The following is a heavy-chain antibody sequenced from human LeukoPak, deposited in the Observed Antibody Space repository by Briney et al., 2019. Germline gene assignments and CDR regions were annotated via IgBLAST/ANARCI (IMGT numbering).Heavy chain of an antibody. D-gene: IGHD2-2*01. CDR2: IYYSGST. J-gene: IGHJ5*02. CDR3: ARAEYQLLLTSFDP. CDR1: GGSISSSSYY. Sequence: PSETLSLTCTVSGGSISSSSYYWGWIRQPPGKGLEWIGSIYYSGSTYYNPSLKSRVTISVDTSKNQFSLKLSSVTAAGTAVYYCARAEYQLLLTSFDPWGQGTLVTVSS. V-gene: IGHV4-39*07.